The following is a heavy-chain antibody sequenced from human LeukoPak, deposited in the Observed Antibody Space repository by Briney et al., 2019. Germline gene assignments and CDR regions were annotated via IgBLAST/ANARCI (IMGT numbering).Heavy chain of an antibody. CDR1: GFTFKSYA. D-gene: IGHD6-19*01. CDR2: IGGSGGRT. J-gene: IGHJ6*02. Sequence: GSLRLSCAASGFTFKSYAMNWVRQAPGKGLEWVSSIGGSGGRTYYADSVTGRFTISRDNSKNTVYLQMNSLRAADTAVYYCAKGRIAVALYYGMDVWGQGTTVTVFS. V-gene: IGHV3-23*01. CDR3: AKGRIAVALYYGMDV.